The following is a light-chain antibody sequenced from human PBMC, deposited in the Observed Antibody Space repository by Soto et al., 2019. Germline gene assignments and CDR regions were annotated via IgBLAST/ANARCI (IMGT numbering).Light chain of an antibody. J-gene: IGLJ1*01. Sequence: QSVLTQPASVSGSPGQSITISCTGTSSDVGGYNHVSWYQVHPGKAPKLIIYEVTSRPSGVSYRFSGSTSGNSASLTISGLQAEDEADYYCSSYASSSSYVFGGGTKVTVL. CDR3: SSYASSSSYV. CDR2: EVT. CDR1: SSDVGGYNH. V-gene: IGLV2-14*01.